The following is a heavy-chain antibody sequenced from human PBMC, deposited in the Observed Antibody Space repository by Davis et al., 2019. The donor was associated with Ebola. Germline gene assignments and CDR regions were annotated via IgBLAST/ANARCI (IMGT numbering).Heavy chain of an antibody. CDR3: ARDADNIAAAVYVGDFDY. Sequence: PGGSLRLSCAASGFTFSSYSMNWVRQSPVKGLEWVSSISSSSSYIYYADSVKGRFTISRDNAKNSLYLQMNSLRAEDKAVYYCARDADNIAAAVYVGDFDYWGQGTLVTVSS. CDR1: GFTFSSYS. J-gene: IGHJ4*02. D-gene: IGHD6-13*01. CDR2: ISSSSSYI. V-gene: IGHV3-21*01.